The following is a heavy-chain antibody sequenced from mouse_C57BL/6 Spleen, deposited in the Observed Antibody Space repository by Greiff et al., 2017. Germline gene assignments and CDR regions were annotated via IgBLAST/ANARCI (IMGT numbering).Heavy chain of an antibody. CDR3: ARTPGVDY. CDR1: GFTFSSYG. CDR2: ISSGGSYT. J-gene: IGHJ2*01. V-gene: IGHV5-6*01. Sequence: EVNLVESGGDLVKPGGSLKLSCAASGFTFSSYGMSWVRQTPDKRLEWVATISSGGSYTYYPDSVKGRFTISRDNAKNTLYLQMSSLKSEDTAMYYCARTPGVDYWGQGTTLTVSS.